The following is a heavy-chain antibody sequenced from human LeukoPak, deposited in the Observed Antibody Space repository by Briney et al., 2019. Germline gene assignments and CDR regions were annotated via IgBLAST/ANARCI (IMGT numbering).Heavy chain of an antibody. CDR3: ARAGDSSGWYGYFQH. V-gene: IGHV3-30-3*01. Sequence: GGSLRLSCAASGFTFSSYAMHWVRQAPGKGLEWVAVISYDGSNKYYADSVKGRFTISRDNSKNTLYLQMNSLRAEDTAVYYCARAGDSSGWYGYFQHWGQGTLVTVPS. D-gene: IGHD6-19*01. CDR2: ISYDGSNK. CDR1: GFTFSSYA. J-gene: IGHJ1*01.